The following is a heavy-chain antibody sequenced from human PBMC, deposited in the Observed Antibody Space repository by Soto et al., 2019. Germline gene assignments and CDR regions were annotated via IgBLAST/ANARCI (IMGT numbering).Heavy chain of an antibody. CDR1: GGSVISSSW. CDR3: ARGSSFRGDFDV. D-gene: IGHD2-21*01. J-gene: IGHJ3*01. V-gene: IGHV4-4*02. Sequence: SETLSLTCGVSGGSVISSSWWTCVRQSPTKGLEWIGEIYHAGSPNYNPSFQSRISISLDKSKNSFSLRLTSVTAADAAIYYCARGSSFRGDFDVWGQGTTVTVSS. CDR2: IYHAGSP.